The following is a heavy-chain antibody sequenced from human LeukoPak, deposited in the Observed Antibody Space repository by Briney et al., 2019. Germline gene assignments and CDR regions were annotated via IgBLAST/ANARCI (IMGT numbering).Heavy chain of an antibody. Sequence: SVKVSCKASGGTFSSYAISWVRQAPGQGLEWMGGIIPIFGTANYAQKFQGRVTITADESTSTAYMELSSLRSEDTAVYYCARAEGADIAAAAYFDYWGQGTLITVSS. J-gene: IGHJ4*02. CDR1: GGTFSSYA. D-gene: IGHD6-13*01. CDR3: ARAEGADIAAAAYFDY. V-gene: IGHV1-69*13. CDR2: IIPIFGTA.